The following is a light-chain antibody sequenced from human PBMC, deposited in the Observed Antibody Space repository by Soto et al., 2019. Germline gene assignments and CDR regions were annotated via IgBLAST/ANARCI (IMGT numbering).Light chain of an antibody. CDR2: AVS. CDR3: SSYTLNNSYV. CDR1: SSDVGANIF. J-gene: IGLJ1*01. V-gene: IGLV2-14*01. Sequence: LNNPASGSGSPGQSITIAYTGTSSDVGANIFVSWHQQHPGKAPKLMIYAVSSRPSGVSYRFSGSKSGNTASLTISGLQAEDEADYYCSSYTLNNSYVFGTGTKV.